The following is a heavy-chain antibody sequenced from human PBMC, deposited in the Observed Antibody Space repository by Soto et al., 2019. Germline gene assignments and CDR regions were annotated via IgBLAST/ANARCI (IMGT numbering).Heavy chain of an antibody. Sequence: QVHLVQSGAEVKKPGASVKVSCKASGYTFNTYGISWVRQAPGQGLEWMGWISAYNGNTNYTQKLQGRGTMTTDTSTSTAYMDLRSLRSDDTAVYYCARDHGPGSEGRWFGYWGQGTLVTVSS. CDR1: GYTFNTYG. CDR2: ISAYNGNT. D-gene: IGHD2-15*01. CDR3: ARDHGPGSEGRWFGY. V-gene: IGHV1-18*01. J-gene: IGHJ4*02.